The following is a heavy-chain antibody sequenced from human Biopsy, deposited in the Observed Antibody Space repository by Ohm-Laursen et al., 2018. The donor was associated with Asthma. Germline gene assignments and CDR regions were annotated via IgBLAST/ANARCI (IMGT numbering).Heavy chain of an antibody. J-gene: IGHJ4*02. CDR2: HDHEEGGT. D-gene: IGHD4-17*01. CDR1: GYSLTDLS. V-gene: IGHV1-24*01. Sequence: ASVKASCKISGYSLTDLSMHWVRQAPGQGLEWMGGHDHEEGGTVNARRCQGRVTMTEDTSTDTAYMELSSLSSDGTAVYYCASDFPKDYVRYNFQFWGQGTLVTVSS. CDR3: ASDFPKDYVRYNFQF.